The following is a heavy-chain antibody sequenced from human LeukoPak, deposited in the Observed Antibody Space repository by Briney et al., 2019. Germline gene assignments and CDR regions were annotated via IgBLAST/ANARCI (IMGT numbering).Heavy chain of an antibody. CDR2: INSDVSST. D-gene: IGHD6-13*01. J-gene: IGHJ4*02. CDR3: AKATSPYSSSWSFDY. V-gene: IGHV3-74*01. CDR1: GFTFSSYW. Sequence: PGGSLRLSCAASGFTFSSYWMHWVRQAPGKGLVWVSRINSDVSSTSYADSVKGRFTISRDNSKNTLYLQMNSLRAEDTAVYYCAKATSPYSSSWSFDYWGQGTLVTVSS.